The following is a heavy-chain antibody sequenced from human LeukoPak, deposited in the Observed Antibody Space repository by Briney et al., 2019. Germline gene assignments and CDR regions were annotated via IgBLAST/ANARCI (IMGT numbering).Heavy chain of an antibody. D-gene: IGHD4-11*01. V-gene: IGHV1-18*01. J-gene: IGHJ4*02. Sequence: ASVKGSCKASNYSFISYGIGWVRQAPGQGLEWMGWVSAYNGKTSYAEQFRGRVTMTADTSTATGYMELTGLTSDDTAVYFCRRFYSNFGDYWGQGTRVAVSS. CDR3: RRFYSNFGDY. CDR2: VSAYNGKT. CDR1: NYSFISYG.